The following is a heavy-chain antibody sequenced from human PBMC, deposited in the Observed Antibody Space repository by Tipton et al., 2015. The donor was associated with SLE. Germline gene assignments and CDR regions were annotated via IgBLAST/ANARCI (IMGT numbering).Heavy chain of an antibody. J-gene: IGHJ4*02. CDR1: GGSISSDDYY. V-gene: IGHV4-30-4*08. Sequence: LRLSCTVSGGSISSDDYYWTWIRQHPGKGLEWIGHMSYSGSTYYNPSLKSRVTISVDTSKNQFSLKLSSVTAADTAVYYCAITPWTRGLPVYWGQGTLVTVSS. CDR2: MSYSGST. CDR3: AITPWTRGLPVY. D-gene: IGHD3-16*01.